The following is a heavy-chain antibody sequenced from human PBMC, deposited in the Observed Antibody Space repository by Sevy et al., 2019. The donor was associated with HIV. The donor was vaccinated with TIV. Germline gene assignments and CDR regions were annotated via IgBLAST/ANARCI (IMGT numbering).Heavy chain of an antibody. V-gene: IGHV3-33*01. CDR1: GFTFSTYG. CDR3: ARDLEFYDYGDYGPAFMPDY. J-gene: IGHJ4*02. D-gene: IGHD4-17*01. CDR2: IWFDGSNT. Sequence: GGSLRLSCAASGFTFSTYGMHWVRQAPGKGLEWVAVIWFDGSNTYYADSVMGRFTISRDIAKNTLHLQMNSLRAEDTAVYYCARDLEFYDYGDYGPAFMPDYWGQGTLVTVSS.